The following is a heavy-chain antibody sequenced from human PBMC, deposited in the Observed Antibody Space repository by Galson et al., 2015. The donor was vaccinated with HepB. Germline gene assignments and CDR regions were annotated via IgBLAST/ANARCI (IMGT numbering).Heavy chain of an antibody. CDR1: GGSISSSSYY. V-gene: IGHV4-39*02. J-gene: IGHJ4*02. Sequence: ETLSLTCTVSGGSISSSSYYWGWIRQPPGKGLEWIGSIYYSGSTYYNPSLKSRVTISVDTSKNQFSLKLSSVTAADTAVYYCAREGFGRIAAAGLDYWGQGTLVTVSS. CDR3: AREGFGRIAAAGLDY. CDR2: IYYSGST. D-gene: IGHD6-13*01.